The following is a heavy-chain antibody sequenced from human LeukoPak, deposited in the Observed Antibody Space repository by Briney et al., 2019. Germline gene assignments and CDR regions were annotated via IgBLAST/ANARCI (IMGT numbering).Heavy chain of an antibody. CDR3: ARRSSGYPYYYYYYMDV. CDR2: INHSGST. J-gene: IGHJ6*03. CDR1: GGSFSVYY. Sequence: LETLSLTCAVYGGSFSVYYWSWIRQPPGKGLEWIGEINHSGSTNYNPSLKSRVTISVDTSKNQFSLKLSSVTAADTAVYYCARRSSGYPYYYYYYMDVWGKGTTVTVSS. D-gene: IGHD3-22*01. V-gene: IGHV4-34*01.